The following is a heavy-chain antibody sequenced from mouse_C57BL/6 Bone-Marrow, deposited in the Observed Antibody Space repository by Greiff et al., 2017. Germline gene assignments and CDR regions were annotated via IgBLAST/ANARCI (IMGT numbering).Heavy chain of an antibody. J-gene: IGHJ3*01. V-gene: IGHV1-85*01. Sequence: QVQLQQSGPELVKPGASVKLSCKASGYTFTSYDINWVKQRPGQGLEWIGWIYPRDGSTKYNEKFKGKATLTVDTSSSTAYMDLHSLTSEDSAVYFCARPGYPGGFAYWGQGTLVTVSA. CDR3: ARPGYPGGFAY. D-gene: IGHD2-14*01. CDR1: GYTFTSYD. CDR2: IYPRDGST.